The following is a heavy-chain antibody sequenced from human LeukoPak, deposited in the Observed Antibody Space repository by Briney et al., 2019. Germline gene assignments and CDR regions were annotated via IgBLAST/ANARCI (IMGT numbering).Heavy chain of an antibody. Sequence: NPSETLSLTCTVSGYSISSGYYWGWIRQPPGKGLEWIGSIYHSGSTYYNPSLKSRVTISVDTSKNQFPLKLSSVTAADTAVYYCARDRNSGSYYRLDYWGQGTLVTVSS. CDR1: GYSISSGYY. CDR3: ARDRNSGSYYRLDY. D-gene: IGHD1-26*01. J-gene: IGHJ4*02. CDR2: IYHSGST. V-gene: IGHV4-38-2*02.